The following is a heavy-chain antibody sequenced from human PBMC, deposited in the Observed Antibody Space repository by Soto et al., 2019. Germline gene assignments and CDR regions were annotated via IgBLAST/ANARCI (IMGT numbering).Heavy chain of an antibody. Sequence: SETLSLTCSFSVGAITTYYWNWLRQPPGKPLEWIGYIYYSGTSNYNPSLKSRVTMSVDISMNQFSLRLTSVTAADTAVYYCATDYGGNSHRSLYDFWGRGAMVTVSS. D-gene: IGHD4-17*01. V-gene: IGHV4-59*01. J-gene: IGHJ3*01. CDR1: VGAITTYY. CDR2: IYYSGTS. CDR3: ATDYGGNSHRSLYDF.